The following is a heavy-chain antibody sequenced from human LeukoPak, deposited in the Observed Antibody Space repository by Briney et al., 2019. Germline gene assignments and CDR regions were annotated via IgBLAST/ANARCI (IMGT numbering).Heavy chain of an antibody. J-gene: IGHJ4*02. D-gene: IGHD6-13*01. V-gene: IGHV3-23*01. CDR1: GFTFTTYG. CDR3: ANSAAVGTFY. Sequence: GGSLRLSCSASGFTFTTYGMNWVRQAPGKGLEWVSGIGGSGTRTYYADSVKGRFTISRDNSKNTLYLQMNSLRAEDTAVYYCANSAAVGTFYWGQGTLVTVSS. CDR2: IGGSGTRT.